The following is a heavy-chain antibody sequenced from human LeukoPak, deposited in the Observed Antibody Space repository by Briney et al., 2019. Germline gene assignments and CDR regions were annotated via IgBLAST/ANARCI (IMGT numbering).Heavy chain of an antibody. V-gene: IGHV3-48*02. CDR2: INPSSTTI. J-gene: IGHJ6*02. Sequence: PGGSLRLSCAASGLTFSTYSMNWVRQAPGKGLEWVSYINPSSTTIYYADSVKGRFTISRDNAKNSLYLQMNSLRDEDTAVYYCALEQLSSGYYGLDVWGQGTTLTVSS. CDR3: ALEQLSSGYYGLDV. CDR1: GLTFSTYS. D-gene: IGHD5-24*01.